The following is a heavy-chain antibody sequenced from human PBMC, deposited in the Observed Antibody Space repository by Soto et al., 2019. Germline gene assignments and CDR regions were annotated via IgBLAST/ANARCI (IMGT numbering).Heavy chain of an antibody. CDR1: GDSFTIDSYY. J-gene: IGHJ4*02. CDR3: ARHSDKYVSSWYGLGY. D-gene: IGHD6-13*01. V-gene: IGHV4-39*01. CDR2: ISHSGTT. Sequence: QLQLQESGPGLVKPSEPLSLTCTVSGDSFTIDSYYWAWIRQPPGKGLEWLGTISHSGTTFHNPSLTRRLTMSVDTSKNQFSLNLSSVTAADTALYYCARHSDKYVSSWYGLGYWGQGTLVTVSS.